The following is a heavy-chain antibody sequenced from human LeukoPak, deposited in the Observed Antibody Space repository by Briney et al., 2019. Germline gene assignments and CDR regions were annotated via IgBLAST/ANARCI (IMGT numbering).Heavy chain of an antibody. V-gene: IGHV5-51*01. CDR1: GYSFISYW. D-gene: IGHD2-8*01. CDR3: ARHPRDCSNGVCWFDP. J-gene: IGHJ5*02. Sequence: GESLKISCKGSGYSFISYWICWVRQTPGKVLEWMGIIYPGDSDIRYSSSFQGQVTISADKSISTAYLQWSSLKASDTAMYYCARHPRDCSNGVCWFDPWGQGTLVSVSS. CDR2: IYPGDSDI.